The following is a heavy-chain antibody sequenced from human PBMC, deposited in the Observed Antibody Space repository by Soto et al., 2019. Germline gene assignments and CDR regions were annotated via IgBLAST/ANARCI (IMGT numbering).Heavy chain of an antibody. CDR3: ARCRSFTIFGVVRPLHYFDP. CDR1: GGPISNNDDY. Sequence: QVHLQESGPGLVKPSQTLSLTCTVSGGPISNNDDYWTWIRQSPGKGLEWIGYISNSGSTSYNTSLKGRLTISLDMSKKQFALKLTSVTAADTAVYYCARCRSFTIFGVVRPLHYFDPWGQGILVTVAS. V-gene: IGHV4-30-4*01. D-gene: IGHD3-3*01. CDR2: ISNSGST. J-gene: IGHJ5*02.